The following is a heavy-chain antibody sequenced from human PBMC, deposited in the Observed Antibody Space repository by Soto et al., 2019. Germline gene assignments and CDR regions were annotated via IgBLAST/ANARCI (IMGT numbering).Heavy chain of an antibody. Sequence: ELLALTCTDSGGSISSSSYYWTWIRQPPGKGLEWIASIYYSGITYYSPSLKSRVTISVDTSKNQFSLKLSSVTAADTAVYYWARSLGASTPYFDYWGQGTLVTVSS. D-gene: IGHD1-26*01. CDR3: ARSLGASTPYFDY. J-gene: IGHJ4*02. V-gene: IGHV4-39*01. CDR2: IYYSGIT. CDR1: GGSISSSSYY.